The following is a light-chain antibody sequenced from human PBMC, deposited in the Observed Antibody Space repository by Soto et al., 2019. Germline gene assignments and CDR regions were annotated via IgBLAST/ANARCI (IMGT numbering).Light chain of an antibody. CDR2: DND. CDR3: GTWDSFLRGV. J-gene: IGLJ2*01. V-gene: IGLV1-51*01. Sequence: QSVLTQPPSVSAAPGQKVTISCSGSSSDIGNNGVSWYQQFPGTPPKLLIYDNDKRPSGIPDRFSGSKSGTSATLGITGLQTWDEADYYCGTWDSFLRGVFGGGTQLTVL. CDR1: SSDIGNNG.